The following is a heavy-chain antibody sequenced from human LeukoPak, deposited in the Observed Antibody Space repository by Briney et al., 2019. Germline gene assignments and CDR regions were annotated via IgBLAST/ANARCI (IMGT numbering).Heavy chain of an antibody. V-gene: IGHV3-7*01. CDR3: TRDPEVPMDV. CDR1: GFTFSNYY. D-gene: IGHD2-2*01. J-gene: IGHJ6*02. CDR2: INQDGSEK. Sequence: LAGGSLRLSCAASGFTFSNYYMSWVRQAPGKGLEWVANINQDGSEKNYVDSVKGRFTISRDNAKNSLYLQMNSLRAEDTAVYYCTRDPEVPMDVWGQGTTVTVSS.